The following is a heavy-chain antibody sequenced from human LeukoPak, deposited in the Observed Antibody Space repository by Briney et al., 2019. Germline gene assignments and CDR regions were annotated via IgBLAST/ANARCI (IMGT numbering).Heavy chain of an antibody. Sequence: SETLSLTCSVSGGSVSSYYWSWIRQSPGKGLEWIGYIHNSGRTNYNPSLKSRVTISVDTSKNQFSLKLSSVTAADTAVYYCARRGGYSYGIDYWGQGTLVTVSS. J-gene: IGHJ4*02. CDR1: GGSVSSYY. CDR2: IHNSGRT. D-gene: IGHD5-12*01. CDR3: ARRGGYSYGIDY. V-gene: IGHV4-4*08.